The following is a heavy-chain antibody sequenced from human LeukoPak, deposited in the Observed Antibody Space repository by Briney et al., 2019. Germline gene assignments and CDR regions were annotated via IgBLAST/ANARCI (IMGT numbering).Heavy chain of an antibody. D-gene: IGHD3-10*01. J-gene: IGHJ4*02. CDR3: ARRPSGNYYIDY. Sequence: SETLFLTCTVSGVSISSSSYYWAWIRQPLGKGLEWIGNIYYSGSTYNNPSLKSRVTISVDTSRNQFSLKLDSVTAADTAIYYCARRPSGNYYIDYWGQGTLVTVSS. CDR2: IYYSGST. CDR1: GVSISSSSYY. V-gene: IGHV4-39*07.